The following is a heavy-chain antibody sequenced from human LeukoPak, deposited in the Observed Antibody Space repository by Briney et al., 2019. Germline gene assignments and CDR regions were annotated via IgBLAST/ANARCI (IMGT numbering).Heavy chain of an antibody. CDR3: AKDLYSNYVFYYYGMDV. J-gene: IGHJ6*02. CDR2: ISGSGGST. CDR1: GFTFSSYA. D-gene: IGHD4-11*01. Sequence: RGSLRLSCAAPGFTFSSYAMSWVRHAPGKGLEWVSLISGSGGSTYYADSVKGRFTISRDNSKNTVHLQMNSLRAEDTAVYYCAKDLYSNYVFYYYGMDVWGQGTTVTVSS. V-gene: IGHV3-23*01.